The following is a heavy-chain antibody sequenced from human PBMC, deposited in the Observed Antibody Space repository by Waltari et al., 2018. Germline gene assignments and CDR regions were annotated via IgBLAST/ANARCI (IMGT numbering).Heavy chain of an antibody. Sequence: EVQLVESGGGLVQPGGSLRLSCAAPGFTFSSYWMHWVRQAPGKGLVCVSRIKTDGSSTSYADSVKGRFTISRDNGKNTLYLQMNSLRVEDTAVFFCAGGMEPFNFDIWGQGTMVTVSS. CDR3: AGGMEPFNFDI. CDR2: IKTDGSST. V-gene: IGHV3-74*01. CDR1: GFTFSSYW. J-gene: IGHJ3*02. D-gene: IGHD1-1*01.